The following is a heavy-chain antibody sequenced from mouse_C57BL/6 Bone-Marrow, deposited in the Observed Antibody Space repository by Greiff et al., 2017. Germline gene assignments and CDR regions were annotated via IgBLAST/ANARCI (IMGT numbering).Heavy chain of an antibody. CDR1: GFTFSSSG. D-gene: IGHD2-1*01. J-gene: IGHJ3*01. CDR3: ARDGNPFAY. Sequence: EVQLVESGGDLVKPGGSLKLSCAASGFTFSSSGMSLVRQTPDKRLEWVATISSGGSYTYYPDSVKGRFTISRDNAKNTLYLQMSSLKSEDTAMYYCARDGNPFAYWGQGTLVTVSA. V-gene: IGHV5-6*01. CDR2: ISSGGSYT.